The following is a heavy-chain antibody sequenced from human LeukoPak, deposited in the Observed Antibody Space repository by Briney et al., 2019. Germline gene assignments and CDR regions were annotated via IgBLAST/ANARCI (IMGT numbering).Heavy chain of an antibody. Sequence: GGSLRLSCAASGFTVSSNYTSWVRQAPGKGLEWVSVIYSGGSTYYADSVKGRFTISRDNSKNTLYLQMNSLRAEDTAVYYCARGGYSSSWDFGYWGQGTLVTVSS. CDR1: GFTVSSNY. V-gene: IGHV3-66*02. D-gene: IGHD6-13*01. J-gene: IGHJ4*02. CDR2: IYSGGST. CDR3: ARGGYSSSWDFGY.